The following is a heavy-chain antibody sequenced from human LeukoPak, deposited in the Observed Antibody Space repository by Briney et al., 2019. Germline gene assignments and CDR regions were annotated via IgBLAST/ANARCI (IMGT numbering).Heavy chain of an antibody. J-gene: IGHJ6*03. Sequence: LSETLSLPCPVSGGSIGTYYWSWVRQSPGKGLEWIGYTYVTGNRYNPYLQSRVTISVDTSRNQFFLKMSSVTAADTAVYYCSRHIGGGIEDMDVWGKGTKVSVCS. D-gene: IGHD3-16*02. CDR1: GGSIGTYY. CDR2: TYVTGN. V-gene: IGHV4-59*08. CDR3: SRHIGGGIEDMDV.